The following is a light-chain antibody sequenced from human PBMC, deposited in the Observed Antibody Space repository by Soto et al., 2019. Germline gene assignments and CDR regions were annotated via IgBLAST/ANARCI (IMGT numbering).Light chain of an antibody. CDR3: QQYGSSPTWT. Sequence: DSVMTQSPATLSLSPGERATLSCRAGQSVSSSYLAWYQQKPGQAPRLLIYGASSRATGIPDRFSGSGSGTDFTLTISRLEPEDFAVYYCQQYGSSPTWTFGQGTKVDIK. CDR2: GAS. CDR1: QSVSSSY. J-gene: IGKJ1*01. V-gene: IGKV3-20*01.